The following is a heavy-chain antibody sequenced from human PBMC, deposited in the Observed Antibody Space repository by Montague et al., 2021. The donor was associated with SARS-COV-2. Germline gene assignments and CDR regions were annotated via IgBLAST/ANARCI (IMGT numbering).Heavy chain of an antibody. CDR1: GVSLSTPNVG. Sequence: PALVKPTQTLTLTCTFSGVSLSTPNVGVGWIRQPPGKALEWVAVIYSNDEKRYSSSLRNRLTITKDTAKNQVVLSLTYVDPVDTATYYCAHLIRYYDIFTGIPFDYWGQGSQVTVSS. V-gene: IGHV2-5*01. D-gene: IGHD3-9*01. CDR3: AHLIRYYDIFTGIPFDY. J-gene: IGHJ4*02. CDR2: IYSNDEK.